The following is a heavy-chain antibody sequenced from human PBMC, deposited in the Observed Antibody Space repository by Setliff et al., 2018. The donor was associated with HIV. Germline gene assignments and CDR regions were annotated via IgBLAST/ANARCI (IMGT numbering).Heavy chain of an antibody. J-gene: IGHJ4*02. V-gene: IGHV1-2*02. Sequence: ASVKVSCKTSGYTFTDYFIHWVRQAPGQGLEWMGWINPKSGATNFAQRFQVRVTMTRDTSINTAYMEVNWLRSDDTAIYYCARAYSANYRGGGHFGYWGQGTLVTVSS. D-gene: IGHD1-7*01. CDR2: INPKSGAT. CDR3: ARAYSANYRGGGHFGY. CDR1: GYTFTDYF.